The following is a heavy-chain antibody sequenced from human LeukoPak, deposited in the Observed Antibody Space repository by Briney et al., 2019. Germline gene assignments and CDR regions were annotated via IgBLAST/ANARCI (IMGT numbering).Heavy chain of an antibody. CDR2: INHSGST. D-gene: IGHD5-24*01. V-gene: IGHV4-34*01. Sequence: SETLSLTCAVYGGSFSGYYWSWIRQPPGKGLEWIGEINHSGSTNYNPSLKSRVTISVDTSKNQFSLKLSSVTAADTAVYYCARLARPQVMATTQNGMDVWGQGTTVTVSS. CDR1: GGSFSGYY. J-gene: IGHJ6*02. CDR3: ARLARPQVMATTQNGMDV.